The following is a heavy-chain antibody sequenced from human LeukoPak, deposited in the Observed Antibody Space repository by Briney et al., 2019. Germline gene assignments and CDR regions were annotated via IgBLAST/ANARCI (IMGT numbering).Heavy chain of an antibody. V-gene: IGHV5-51*01. J-gene: IGHJ1*01. CDR1: GYSFSTYW. CDR2: IYPGDADT. Sequence: GESLKISCSGSGYSFSTYWIGWVRQMPGKGLGWMGIIYPGDADTRYNTSFQGQVTISADKSFSTAYLQWSSLEASDTAMHYCARRGIAVAGTPAEYFQHWGQGTLVIVSS. CDR3: ARRGIAVAGTPAEYFQH. D-gene: IGHD6-19*01.